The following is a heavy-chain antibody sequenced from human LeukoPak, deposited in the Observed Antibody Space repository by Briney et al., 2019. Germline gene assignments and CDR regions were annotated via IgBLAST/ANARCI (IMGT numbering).Heavy chain of an antibody. CDR3: ARAIVVVAGAINYYGMDV. D-gene: IGHD2-2*01. Sequence: GGSLRLSCAASGFTFSSYGMHWVRQAPGKGLEWVAVIWYDGSNKYYADSVKGRFTISRDNSKNTLYLQMNSLGAEDTAVYYCARAIVVVAGAINYYGMDVWGQGTTVTVSS. CDR1: GFTFSSYG. V-gene: IGHV3-33*01. CDR2: IWYDGSNK. J-gene: IGHJ6*02.